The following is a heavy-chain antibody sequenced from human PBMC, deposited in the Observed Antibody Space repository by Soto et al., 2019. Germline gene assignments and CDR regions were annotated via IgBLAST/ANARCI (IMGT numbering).Heavy chain of an antibody. Sequence: QVQLVQSGAEVKKPGASVKVSCKASGYTFTSYGISWVRQAPGQGLEGMGWISAYNGNTNYAQKLQGRATMTTDTSSTTAYMELRSLRSADTAVYYCARVIAAAVDFDYWGQGTLVTVSS. J-gene: IGHJ4*02. CDR1: GYTFTSYG. CDR3: ARVIAAAVDFDY. V-gene: IGHV1-18*01. CDR2: ISAYNGNT. D-gene: IGHD6-13*01.